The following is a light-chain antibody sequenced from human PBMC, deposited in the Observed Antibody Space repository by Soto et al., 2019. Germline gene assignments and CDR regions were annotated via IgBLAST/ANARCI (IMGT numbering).Light chain of an antibody. CDR1: SRDIGTSPY. CDR3: TSYTTTNTVV. J-gene: IGLJ2*01. CDR2: DVN. V-gene: IGLV2-14*03. Sequence: QSVLTQPASMSGSPGQSITISCTGTSRDIGTSPYISWYQQHPGKATKCMIYDVNNRPSVVAKRFSGSTSGYMASLTISGLQAEDEADYYGTSYTTTNTVVLGGGTKLTVL.